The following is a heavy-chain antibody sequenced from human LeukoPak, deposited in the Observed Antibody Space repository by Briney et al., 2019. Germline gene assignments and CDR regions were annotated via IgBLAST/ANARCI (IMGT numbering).Heavy chain of an antibody. Sequence: PSETLSLTCTVSGGSIRSYYWSWIRQPPGKGLEWIGYIYYSGSTNYNPSLKSRVTISVDTSKNQFSLKLSSVTAADTAVYYCARVAAGNALGNWFDPWGQETLVTVSS. D-gene: IGHD6-13*01. CDR2: IYYSGST. V-gene: IGHV4-59*01. CDR1: GGSIRSYY. CDR3: ARVAAGNALGNWFDP. J-gene: IGHJ5*02.